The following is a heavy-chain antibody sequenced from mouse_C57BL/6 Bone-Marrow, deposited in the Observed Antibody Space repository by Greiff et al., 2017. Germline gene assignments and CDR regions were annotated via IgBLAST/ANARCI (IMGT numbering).Heavy chain of an antibody. CDR3: ARESNYVGYYAMDD. Sequence: QVQLQQPGAELVKPGASVKMSCKASGYTFTSYWITWVKQRPGQGLEWIGDIYPGSGSTNYNEKFKSKATLTVDTSSSTAYMQLSSLTSEDSAVXYCARESNYVGYYAMDDWGQGTSVTVSS. V-gene: IGHV1-55*01. J-gene: IGHJ4*01. D-gene: IGHD2-5*01. CDR2: IYPGSGST. CDR1: GYTFTSYW.